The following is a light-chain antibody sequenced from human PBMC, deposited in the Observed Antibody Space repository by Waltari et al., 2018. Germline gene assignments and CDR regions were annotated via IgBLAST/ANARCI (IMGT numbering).Light chain of an antibody. Sequence: QSALTQPPSVSGSPGQSVTISSTGTSSDVGSSNRFSWYQQPPGTAPKLIIYEVSNRPSGVPDRFSGSKSGNTASLTISGLQAEDEADYYCSSYTSSNTFYVVFGGGTKLTVL. J-gene: IGLJ2*01. CDR3: SSYTSSNTFYVV. V-gene: IGLV2-18*02. CDR2: EVS. CDR1: SSDVGSSNR.